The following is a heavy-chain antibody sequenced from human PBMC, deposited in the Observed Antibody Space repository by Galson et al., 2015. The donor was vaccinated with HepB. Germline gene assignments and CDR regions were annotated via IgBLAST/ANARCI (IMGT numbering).Heavy chain of an antibody. CDR1: GFSLRTSGVG. D-gene: IGHD3-3*01. Sequence: PALVKPTQTLTLTCNFSGFSLRTSGVGVGWIRQPPGKALEWLAPIYWNNDKRYSPSLKSRLTITKDTSKNQVVLIMTSVDPVDTATYYCAHSPAWSGYSFAHWGQGTLVTVSS. V-gene: IGHV2-5*01. CDR2: IYWNNDK. J-gene: IGHJ4*02. CDR3: AHSPAWSGYSFAH.